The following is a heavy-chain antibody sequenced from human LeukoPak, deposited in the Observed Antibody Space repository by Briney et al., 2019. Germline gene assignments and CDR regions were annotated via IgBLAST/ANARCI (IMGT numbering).Heavy chain of an antibody. CDR3: ASGVGFWSGYWGY. D-gene: IGHD3-3*01. V-gene: IGHV4-34*01. CDR1: GGSFSSDY. CDR2: IHHSGST. Sequence: SETLSLTCAVYGGSFSSDYWSWIRQPPGKGLQWIGEIHHSGSTNYNPSLKSRVTISVDTSKNQFSLKLSSVTAADTAVYYCASGVGFWSGYWGYWGQGTLVTVSS. J-gene: IGHJ4*02.